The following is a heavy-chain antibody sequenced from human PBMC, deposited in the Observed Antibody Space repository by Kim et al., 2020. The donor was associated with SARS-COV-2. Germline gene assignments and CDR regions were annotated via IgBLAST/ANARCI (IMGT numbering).Heavy chain of an antibody. CDR3: ARADITVAGYFDY. V-gene: IGHV1-46*01. J-gene: IGHJ4*02. D-gene: IGHD6-13*01. Sequence: YAQKFQGRVTMTRDTSTSTVYMELSSLRSEDTAVYYCARADITVAGYFDYWGQGTLVTVSS.